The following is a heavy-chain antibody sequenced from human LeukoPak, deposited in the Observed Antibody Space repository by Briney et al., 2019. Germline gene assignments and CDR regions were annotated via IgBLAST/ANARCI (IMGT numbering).Heavy chain of an antibody. CDR2: IYYSGST. D-gene: IGHD3-10*01. J-gene: IGHJ6*02. CDR1: GGSISTYY. Sequence: SETLSLTCTVSGGSISTYYWSWIRQPPGKGLEWIGYIYYSGSTNYNPSLDSRVTISVDTSKNQFSLKLTSVTAADTAVYYCAKGKYYYGSGFFFHYYYGMDVWGQGTTVTVSS. V-gene: IGHV4-59*01. CDR3: AKGKYYYGSGFFFHYYYGMDV.